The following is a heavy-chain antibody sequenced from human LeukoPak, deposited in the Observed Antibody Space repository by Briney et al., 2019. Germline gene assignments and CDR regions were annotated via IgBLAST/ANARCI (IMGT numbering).Heavy chain of an antibody. Sequence: SETLSLTCTVSGGSISSYYWSWIRQPPGKGLEWIGYIYYSGSTNYNPSLKSRVTMSVDTSKNQFSLKLSSVTAADTAVYYCAVASYYYDSSGYYRKYHYYYYGMDVWGQGTTVTVSS. CDR1: GGSISSYY. CDR3: AVASYYYDSSGYYRKYHYYYYGMDV. D-gene: IGHD3-22*01. CDR2: IYYSGST. J-gene: IGHJ6*02. V-gene: IGHV4-59*12.